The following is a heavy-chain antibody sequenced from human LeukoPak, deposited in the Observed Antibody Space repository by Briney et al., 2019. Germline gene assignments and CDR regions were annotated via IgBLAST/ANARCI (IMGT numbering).Heavy chain of an antibody. CDR3: ARGGIAVASDY. D-gene: IGHD6-19*01. V-gene: IGHV3-53*01. CDR2: IYSGGST. CDR1: GFTVSTNC. J-gene: IGHJ4*02. Sequence: GGSLRLSCVVSGFTVSTNCMSWVRQAPGKGLEGVAVIYSGGSTYYADSVKGRFTISRDNSKNTLYLQMNSLRADDTAVYHCARGGIAVASDYWGQGTLVTVSS.